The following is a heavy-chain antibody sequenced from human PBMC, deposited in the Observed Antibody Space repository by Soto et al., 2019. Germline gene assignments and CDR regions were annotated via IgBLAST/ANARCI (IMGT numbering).Heavy chain of an antibody. CDR3: ARDTLKRFDP. CDR2: ISSSSSYI. CDR1: GFTFSSYS. Sequence: GGSLRLPCAASGFTFSSYSMNWVRQAPGKGRGWVSSISSSSSYIYYADSVKGRFTISRDNAKNSLYLQMNSLRAEDTAVYYCARDTLKRFDPWGQGTLVTVSS. J-gene: IGHJ5*01. V-gene: IGHV3-21*01.